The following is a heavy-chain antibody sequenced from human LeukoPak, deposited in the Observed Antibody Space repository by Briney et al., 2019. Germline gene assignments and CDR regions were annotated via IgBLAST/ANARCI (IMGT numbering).Heavy chain of an antibody. CDR2: IRYDGSNK. V-gene: IGHV3-30*02. J-gene: IGHJ4*02. CDR1: GFTFSSYG. Sequence: PGGSLRLSCAASGFTFSSYGMHWVRQAPGKGLEWVAFIRYDGSNKYYADSVKGRFTISRDNSKNTLYLQMNSLRAEDTAVYYCAKGGSYLPTVDYWGQGTLVTVSS. CDR3: AKGGSYLPTVDY. D-gene: IGHD1-26*01.